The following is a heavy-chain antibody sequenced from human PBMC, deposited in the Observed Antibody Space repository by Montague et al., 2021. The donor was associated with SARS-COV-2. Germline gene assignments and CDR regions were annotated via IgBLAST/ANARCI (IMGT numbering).Heavy chain of an antibody. J-gene: IGHJ5*02. CDR3: ARDCYDYGSGSYQRWFDP. V-gene: IGHV4-38-2*02. CDR2: IYHSGST. D-gene: IGHD3-10*01. Sequence: SETLSLTCTVSGYSISSGYYWGWIRQPPGKGLEWIGSIYHSGSTYYNPSLKSRVTISVDTSKNQFFLKLSSVTAADTAVYYCARDCYDYGSGSYQRWFDPWGQGTLVTVSS. CDR1: GYSISSGYY.